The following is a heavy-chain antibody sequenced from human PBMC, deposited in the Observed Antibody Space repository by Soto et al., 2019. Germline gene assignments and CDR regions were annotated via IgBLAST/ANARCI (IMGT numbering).Heavy chain of an antibody. D-gene: IGHD3-22*01. CDR2: ISYDGSNK. Sequence: GGSLRLSCAASGFTFSSYAMHWVRQAPGKGLEWVAVISYDGSNKYYADSVKGRFTISRDNSKNTLYLQMNSLRAEDTAVYYCARLPPATRIVVVSDYWGQRTLVTVSS. CDR3: ARLPPATRIVVVSDY. CDR1: GFTFSSYA. V-gene: IGHV3-30-3*01. J-gene: IGHJ4*02.